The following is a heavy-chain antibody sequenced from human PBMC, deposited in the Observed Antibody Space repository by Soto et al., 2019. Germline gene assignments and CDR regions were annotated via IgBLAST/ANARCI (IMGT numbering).Heavy chain of an antibody. D-gene: IGHD3-10*01. Sequence: GGSLRLSCAASGFTFSSYAMHWVRQAPGKGLEWVAVISYDGNNKYYADSVKGRFTISRDNSKNTLYLQMNSLRAEDTAVYYCARGYRSFGELWGYFDYWGQGTLVTVSS. CDR2: ISYDGNNK. CDR1: GFTFSSYA. V-gene: IGHV3-30-3*01. J-gene: IGHJ4*02. CDR3: ARGYRSFGELWGYFDY.